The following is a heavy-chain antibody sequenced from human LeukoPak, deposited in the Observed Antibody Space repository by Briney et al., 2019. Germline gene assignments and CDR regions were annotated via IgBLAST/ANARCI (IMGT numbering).Heavy chain of an antibody. Sequence: SETLSLTCTVSGGSISSYYWSWVRQPPGKGLEWIGYIYYSGSTNYNPSLKRRVTISVDKSKNQFSLTLSSVTAADTAVYYCATSQWPSGWFDPWGQGTLVTVSS. J-gene: IGHJ5*02. CDR3: ATSQWPSGWFDP. CDR2: IYYSGST. V-gene: IGHV4-59*08. D-gene: IGHD2-8*01. CDR1: GGSISSYY.